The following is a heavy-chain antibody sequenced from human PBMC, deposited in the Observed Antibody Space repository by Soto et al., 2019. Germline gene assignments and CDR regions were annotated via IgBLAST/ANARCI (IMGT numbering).Heavy chain of an antibody. CDR2: IYHSGSS. Sequence: SETLSLTCAVSGYSISSGYYWGWLRQPPGKGLEWIGSIYHSGSSYYNPSLNSRVNLSIDMTNNHVSLILNTATAADTAVYYCAGVGPWLPYYCDSSPYTVEDWFDPWGQGTLVTVSS. D-gene: IGHD3-22*01. V-gene: IGHV4-38-2*01. CDR3: AGVGPWLPYYCDSSPYTVEDWFDP. CDR1: GYSISSGYY. J-gene: IGHJ5*02.